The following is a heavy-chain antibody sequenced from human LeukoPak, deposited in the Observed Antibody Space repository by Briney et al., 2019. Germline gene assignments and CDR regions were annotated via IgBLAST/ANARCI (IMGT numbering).Heavy chain of an antibody. CDR2: INHSGST. D-gene: IGHD5-12*01. CDR3: ARGPSVAAHLDY. CDR1: GGSFSEYY. V-gene: IGHV4-34*01. J-gene: IGHJ4*02. Sequence: SETLSLTCAVYGGSFSEYYWSWIRQPPGKGLEWIGEINHSGSTNYNPSLKSRVTLSVDKSKNQFSLELSSVTAADTAVYYCARGPSVAAHLDYWGQGTLVTVSS.